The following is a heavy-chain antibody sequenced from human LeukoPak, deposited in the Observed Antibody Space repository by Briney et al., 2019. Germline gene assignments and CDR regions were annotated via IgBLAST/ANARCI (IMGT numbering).Heavy chain of an antibody. CDR3: ARAKGYSYDPTNLDY. Sequence: GGSLRLXCAASGFTFSSYSMNWVRQAPGKGLEWVSSISSSSSYIYYADSVKGRFTISRDNAKNSLYLQMNSLRAEDTAVYYCARAKGYSYDPTNLDYWGQGTLVTVSS. V-gene: IGHV3-21*01. CDR2: ISSSSSYI. J-gene: IGHJ4*02. CDR1: GFTFSSYS. D-gene: IGHD5-18*01.